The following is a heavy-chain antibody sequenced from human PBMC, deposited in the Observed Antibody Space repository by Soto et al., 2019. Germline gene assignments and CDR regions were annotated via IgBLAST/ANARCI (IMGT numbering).Heavy chain of an antibody. CDR2: IWYDGSNK. D-gene: IGHD6-19*01. V-gene: IGHV3-33*01. Sequence: QVQLVESGGGVVQPGRSLRLSCAASGFTFSSYGMHWVRQAPGKGLEWVAVIWYDGSNKYYADSVKGRFTISRDNSKNTLYLQMNSLRAEDTAVYYCARDSLAVAGSGMDYWGQGTLVTVSS. CDR3: ARDSLAVAGSGMDY. CDR1: GFTFSSYG. J-gene: IGHJ4*02.